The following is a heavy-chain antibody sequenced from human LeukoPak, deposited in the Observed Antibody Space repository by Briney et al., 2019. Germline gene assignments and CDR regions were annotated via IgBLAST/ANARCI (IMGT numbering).Heavy chain of an antibody. CDR1: GGSISSYY. D-gene: IGHD3-22*01. J-gene: IGHJ3*02. CDR3: ARLREKYYDSSGYYGAFDI. CDR2: IYTSGST. Sequence: SETLSLTCTVSGGSISSYYWSWLRQPPGKGLEWIGYIYTSGSTNYNPSLKSRVTISVDTSKNQFSLKLSSVTAADTAVYYCARLREKYYDSSGYYGAFDIWGQGTMVTVSS. V-gene: IGHV4-4*09.